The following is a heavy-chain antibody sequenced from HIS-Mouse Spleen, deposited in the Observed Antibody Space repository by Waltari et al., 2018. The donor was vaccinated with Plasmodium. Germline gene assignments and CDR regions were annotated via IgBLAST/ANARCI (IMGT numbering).Heavy chain of an antibody. V-gene: IGHV3-30-3*01. CDR1: GFTFSSYA. CDR3: ARDRRLALDY. J-gene: IGHJ4*02. CDR2: ISYDGSNK. D-gene: IGHD2-15*01. Sequence: QVQLVESGGGVVQPGRSLRLSCAASGFTFSSYAMHWVRQAPGKGVEWVAVISYDGSNKCYADSVKGRFTISRDNSKNTRYLQMNSLSAEDTAVYYCARDRRLALDYWGQGTLVTVSS.